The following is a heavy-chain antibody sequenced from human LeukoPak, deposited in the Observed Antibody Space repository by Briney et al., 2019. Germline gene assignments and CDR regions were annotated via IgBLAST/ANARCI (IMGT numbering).Heavy chain of an antibody. CDR2: IYYNGNT. J-gene: IGHJ4*02. D-gene: IGHD6-6*01. V-gene: IGHV4-39*07. CDR1: GGSISSSGYY. Sequence: SETLSLTCTVSGGSISSSGYYWGWIRLPPGKGLEWIGSIYYNGNTYYNPSLKSRLTISVDTSKNQFSLKLSSVTAADAAVYYCARAGQFISARPITFDYWGQGSLVTVSS. CDR3: ARAGQFISARPITFDY.